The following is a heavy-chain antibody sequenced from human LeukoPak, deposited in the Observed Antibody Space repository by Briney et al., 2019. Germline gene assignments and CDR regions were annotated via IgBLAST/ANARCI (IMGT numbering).Heavy chain of an antibody. CDR2: ISGSGGST. CDR3: ARRTPGYYYYYMDV. Sequence: GGSLRLSCAASGFTFNSYAMSWVRQTPGKGLEWVSTISGSGGSTYYADSVKGRFTISRDNSKNTLYLQMNSLRAEDTAVYYCARRTPGYYYYYMDVWGKGTTVTVSS. CDR1: GFTFNSYA. J-gene: IGHJ6*03. V-gene: IGHV3-23*01.